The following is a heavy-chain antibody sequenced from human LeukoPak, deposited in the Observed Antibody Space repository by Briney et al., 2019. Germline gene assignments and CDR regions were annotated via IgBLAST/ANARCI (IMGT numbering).Heavy chain of an antibody. CDR1: GFTFSNYE. J-gene: IGHJ5*02. CDR3: ARIEEDWFDP. CDR2: ISSSGSTK. Sequence: GGSLRLSCAASGFTFSNYEMNWVRQAPGKGLEWVSYISSSGSTKNYADSVKGRFTISRDNAKNSLYLQMNSLRAEDTAVYYCARIEEDWFDPWGQGTLVTVSS. V-gene: IGHV3-48*03.